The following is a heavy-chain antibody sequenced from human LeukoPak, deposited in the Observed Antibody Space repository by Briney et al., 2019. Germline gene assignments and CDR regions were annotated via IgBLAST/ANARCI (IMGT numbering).Heavy chain of an antibody. CDR1: GYTFTDYY. Sequence: ASVTVSCKASGYTFTDYYIHWLRQAPGQGLEWVGRISPNGGGTIYAQKFQGRVTVTRDTSITTAYMELNRLTSDDTAVYFCAKLEGSAATSSDWGQGTLVTVSS. J-gene: IGHJ4*02. V-gene: IGHV1-2*06. CDR2: ISPNGGGT. D-gene: IGHD6-13*01. CDR3: AKLEGSAATSSD.